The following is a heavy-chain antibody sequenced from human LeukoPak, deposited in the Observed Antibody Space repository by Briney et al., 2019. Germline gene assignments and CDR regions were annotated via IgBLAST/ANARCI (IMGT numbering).Heavy chain of an antibody. D-gene: IGHD6-19*01. CDR1: GGSISSYY. J-gene: IGHJ5*02. CDR3: ARENSSGWYPSNWFDP. Sequence: SETLSLTCTVPGGSISSYYWSWIRQPPGKGLEWIGYIYYSGSTNYNPSLKSRVTISVDTSKNQFSLKLSSVTAADTAVYYCARENSSGWYPSNWFDPWGQGTLVTVSS. CDR2: IYYSGST. V-gene: IGHV4-59*01.